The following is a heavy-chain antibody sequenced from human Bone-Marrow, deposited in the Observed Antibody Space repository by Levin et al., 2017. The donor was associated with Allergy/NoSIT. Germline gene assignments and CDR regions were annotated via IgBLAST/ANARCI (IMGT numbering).Heavy chain of an antibody. CDR2: ISSSGTDM. D-gene: IGHD2/OR15-2a*01. Sequence: SGGSLRLSCTVSGFTFSLYSMNWVRQAPGKGLEWVSSISSSGTDMYNADSVKGRFTISRDNAKNSLNLQMSSLRAEDTAVYYCAKGIIGDVRVAHKEAFDIWGQGTMVTVSS. CDR1: GFTFSLYS. J-gene: IGHJ3*02. CDR3: AKGIIGDVRVAHKEAFDI. V-gene: IGHV3-21*01.